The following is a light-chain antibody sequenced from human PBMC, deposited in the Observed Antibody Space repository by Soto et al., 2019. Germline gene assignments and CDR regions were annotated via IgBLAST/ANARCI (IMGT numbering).Light chain of an antibody. CDR3: QQYDNWPWT. V-gene: IGKV3-15*01. J-gene: IGKJ1*01. CDR1: QSVSSY. CDR2: DAS. Sequence: EIVLTQSPATLSVSPGERATLSCRASQSVSSYLAWYKQKPGQAPRLLIYDASTRAPGFPARFSGSGSGTEFTLTISSLKSEDFEVYYCQQYDNWPWTFGQGTKVDIK.